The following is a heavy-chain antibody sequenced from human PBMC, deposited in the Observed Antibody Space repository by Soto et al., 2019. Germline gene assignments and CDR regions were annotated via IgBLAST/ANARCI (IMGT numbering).Heavy chain of an antibody. J-gene: IGHJ4*02. CDR2: INHSGST. Sequence: SETLSLTCAVSGGSISSGGYSWSWIRQPPGKGLEWIGEINHSGSTNYNPSLKSRVTISVDTSKDQFSLKLSSVTAADTAVYYCARVIVVVPAAITYYFDYWGQGTLVTV. CDR3: ARVIVVVPAAITYYFDY. CDR1: GGSISSGGYS. D-gene: IGHD2-2*01. V-gene: IGHV4-30-2*01.